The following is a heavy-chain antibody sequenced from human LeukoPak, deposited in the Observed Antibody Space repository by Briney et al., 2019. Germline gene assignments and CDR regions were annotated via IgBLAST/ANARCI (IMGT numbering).Heavy chain of an antibody. CDR2: ISGSGGST. V-gene: IGHV3-23*01. CDR1: GFTFSSYW. CDR3: AKVVARDIVVVVAATYYFDY. D-gene: IGHD2-15*01. Sequence: PGGSLRLSCAASGFTFSSYWMSWVRQAPGKGLEWVSAISGSGGSTYYADSVKGRFTISRDNSKNTLYLQMNSLRAEDTAVYYCAKVVARDIVVVVAATYYFDYWGQGTLVTVSS. J-gene: IGHJ4*02.